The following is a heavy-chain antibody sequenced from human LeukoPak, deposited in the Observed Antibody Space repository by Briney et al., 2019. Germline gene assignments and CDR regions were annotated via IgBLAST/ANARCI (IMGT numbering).Heavy chain of an antibody. CDR3: AKQSYSSCYTALNF. CDR2: VSSSGFST. CDR1: GFTFNEYV. Sequence: GGSLRLSCAVSGFTFNEYVMSWVRQAPGSGLEWVSAVSSSGFSTYYADSVKGRFTISRDNFKNTLYLQLNSLRGEDTAVYYCAKQSYSSCYTALNFWGQGTLVTVSS. J-gene: IGHJ4*02. V-gene: IGHV3-23*01. D-gene: IGHD6-19*01.